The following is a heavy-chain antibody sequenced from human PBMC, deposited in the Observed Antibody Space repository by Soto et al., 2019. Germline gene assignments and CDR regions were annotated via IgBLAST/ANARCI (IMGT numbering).Heavy chain of an antibody. CDR1: GYTFTSYH. CDR2: MNPNSGNT. CDR3: AKAGGDFYDSRGFYPYYFDY. Sequence: ASVKVSCKGSGYTFTSYHINWVRQATGQGLEWMGWMNPNSGNTGYAQKLQGRVTMTRNTSISTAYMELSSLRSEDTAVYYCAKAGGDFYDSRGFYPYYFDYWGLGTLVTVSS. D-gene: IGHD3-22*01. J-gene: IGHJ4*02. V-gene: IGHV1-8*01.